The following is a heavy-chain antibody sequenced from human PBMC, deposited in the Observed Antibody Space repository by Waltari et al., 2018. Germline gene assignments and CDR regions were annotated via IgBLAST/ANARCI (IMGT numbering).Heavy chain of an antibody. Sequence: QVQLVESGGGVVQPGRSLRLSCAASGFTFSNSAMHWVRQAPGKGVEWVAVISLDGVNKDYGDSVKGRFTISRDNSKNTLYLQMNSLRAEDTAVYYCAKDAAAAPAYYYYKDVWGKGTTVTISS. CDR1: GFTFSNSA. CDR3: AKDAAAAPAYYYYKDV. CDR2: ISLDGVNK. D-gene: IGHD6-13*01. V-gene: IGHV3-30*18. J-gene: IGHJ6*03.